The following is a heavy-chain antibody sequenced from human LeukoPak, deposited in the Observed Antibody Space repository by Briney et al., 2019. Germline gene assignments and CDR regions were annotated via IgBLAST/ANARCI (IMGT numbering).Heavy chain of an antibody. CDR2: ISSSSSYL. V-gene: IGHV3-21*01. CDR1: GFTFSTCS. J-gene: IGHJ4*02. Sequence: PGGSLRLSCAASGFTFSTCSMNWVRQAPGKGLEWVSSISSSSSYLYYADSVKGRFTISRDNAKNSLYLQMNSLRAEDMAVYYCARDGRGAVAGFDYWGQGTLVTVSS. CDR3: ARDGRGAVAGFDY. D-gene: IGHD6-19*01.